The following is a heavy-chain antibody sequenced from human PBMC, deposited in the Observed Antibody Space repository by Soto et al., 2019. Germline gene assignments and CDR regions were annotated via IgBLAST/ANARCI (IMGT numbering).Heavy chain of an antibody. CDR2: ISWNSGTI. CDR1: GFTFDDYA. J-gene: IGHJ6*03. V-gene: IGHV3-9*01. D-gene: IGHD2-2*01. CDR3: ASGYCSSSSCFYYYYMDV. Sequence: PGGSLRLSCAASGFTFDDYAMHWVRHAPGKGLEWVSGISWNSGTIGYADSVKGRFTISRDNAKNSLYLQMNSLRSEDTALYYCASGYCSSSSCFYYYYMDVWGKGTTVTVSS.